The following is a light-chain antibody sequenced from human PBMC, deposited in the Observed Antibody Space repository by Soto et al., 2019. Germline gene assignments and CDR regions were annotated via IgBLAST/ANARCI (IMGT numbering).Light chain of an antibody. V-gene: IGKV1-9*01. CDR1: QGINSY. J-gene: IGKJ2*01. Sequence: DIQLTQSPSFLSASVGDRVTITCRASQGINSYLAWYQQKPGEAPKLLIYLASTLQRGVPSRFSGSGSGTEFTLTISSLQPEDFATYYCQQLNSYLRTFGQGTKLEIK. CDR3: QQLNSYLRT. CDR2: LAS.